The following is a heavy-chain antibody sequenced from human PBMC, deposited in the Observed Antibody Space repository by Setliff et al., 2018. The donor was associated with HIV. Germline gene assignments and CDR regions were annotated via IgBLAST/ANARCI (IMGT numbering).Heavy chain of an antibody. CDR3: ARVITMVWTTFDP. V-gene: IGHV4-39*07. CDR1: GDSISSSSYY. J-gene: IGHJ5*02. D-gene: IGHD3-10*01. CDR2: IYHSGGT. Sequence: SETLSLTFTVSGDSISSSSYYWGWIRQPPGKGLEWIGSIYHSGGTNYNPSLKSRVTISLDKSKNHFSLELRSVTAADTAVYYCARVITMVWTTFDPWGQGTLVTVSS.